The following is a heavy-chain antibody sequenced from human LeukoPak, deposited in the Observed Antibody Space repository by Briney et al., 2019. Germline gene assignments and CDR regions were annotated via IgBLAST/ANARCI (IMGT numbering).Heavy chain of an antibody. J-gene: IGHJ6*03. Sequence: PSETLSLTCTVSGGSISSYYWSWIRQPPGKGLEWIGYIYYSGSTNYNPSLKSRVTISVDTSKNQFSLKLSSVTAADTAVYYCARDCGGGCGYYYYYMDVWGKGTTVTVSS. CDR1: GGSISSYY. CDR2: IYYSGST. V-gene: IGHV4-59*01. D-gene: IGHD2-21*02. CDR3: ARDCGGGCGYYYYYMDV.